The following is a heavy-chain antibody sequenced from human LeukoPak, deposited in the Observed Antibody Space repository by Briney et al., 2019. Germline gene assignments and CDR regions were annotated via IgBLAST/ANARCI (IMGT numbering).Heavy chain of an antibody. D-gene: IGHD6-13*01. Sequence: GGSLRLSCAASEFTFSHHAMSWVRQAPGKGLEWVSSIVGSGGRAYYTDSVKGRFTVSRDNSKSTLFLQMNSLRAEDTAVYYCARESASSWTGNWFDPWGQETLVTVSS. J-gene: IGHJ5*02. CDR2: IVGSGGRA. V-gene: IGHV3-23*01. CDR1: EFTFSHHA. CDR3: ARESASSWTGNWFDP.